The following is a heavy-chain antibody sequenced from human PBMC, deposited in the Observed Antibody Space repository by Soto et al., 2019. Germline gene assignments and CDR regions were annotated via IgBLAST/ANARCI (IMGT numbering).Heavy chain of an antibody. CDR3: ARQRSYSGYDYLGPVDY. CDR1: GGSISSSSYY. V-gene: IGHV4-39*01. CDR2: IYYSGST. Sequence: QLQLQESGPGLVKPSETLSLTCTVSGGSISSSSYYWGWIRQPPGKGLEWIGSIYYSGSTYYNPSLKSRVTISVDTSKNQFSLKLSSVTAADTAVYYCARQRSYSGYDYLGPVDYWGQGTLVTVSS. J-gene: IGHJ4*02. D-gene: IGHD5-12*01.